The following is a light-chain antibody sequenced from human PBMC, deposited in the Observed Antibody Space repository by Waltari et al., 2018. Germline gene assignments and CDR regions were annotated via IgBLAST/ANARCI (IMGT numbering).Light chain of an antibody. V-gene: IGLV2-14*03. CDR1: STDVGDSNY. J-gene: IGLJ3*02. CDR2: DVT. CDR3: CSYAGRSTWV. Sequence: QAALTQPASVSGSPGQSITISCTGASTDVGDSNYVSWYQQIPGKASKVIIYDVTKRPSSVSNRFSGSKSGHSASLSISGLQAEDEAHYYCCSYAGRSTWVFGGGTKVTVL.